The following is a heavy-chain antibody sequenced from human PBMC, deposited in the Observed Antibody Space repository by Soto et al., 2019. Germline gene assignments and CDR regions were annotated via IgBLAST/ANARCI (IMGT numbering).Heavy chain of an antibody. Sequence: VGSLRLSCAVSGFTFSSYGMHWVRQAPGKGLEWVAVIWYDGSNKYYADSVKGRFTISRDNSKNTLYLQMNSLRAEDTAVYYCARDTEMGATTFDYWGQGTLVTVSS. CDR3: ARDTEMGATTFDY. V-gene: IGHV3-33*01. CDR1: GFTFSSYG. CDR2: IWYDGSNK. J-gene: IGHJ4*02. D-gene: IGHD1-26*01.